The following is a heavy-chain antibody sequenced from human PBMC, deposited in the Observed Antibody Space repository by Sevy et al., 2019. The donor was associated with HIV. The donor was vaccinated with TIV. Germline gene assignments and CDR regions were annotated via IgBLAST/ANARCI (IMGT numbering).Heavy chain of an antibody. D-gene: IGHD2-15*01. CDR3: ASQKKGAYCSGGSCYSNYYYYYMDV. J-gene: IGHJ6*03. CDR2: IGTAGDP. CDR1: GFTFSSYD. Sequence: GGSLRLSCAASGFTFSSYDMHWVRQATGKGLEWVSAIGTAGDPYYPGSVKGRFTISRENAKNSLYLQMNSLRAGDTAVYHCASQKKGAYCSGGSCYSNYYYYYMDVWGKGTTVTVSS. V-gene: IGHV3-13*05.